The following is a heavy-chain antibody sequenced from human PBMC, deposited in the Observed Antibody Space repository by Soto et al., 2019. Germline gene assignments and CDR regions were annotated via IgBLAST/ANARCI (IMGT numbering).Heavy chain of an antibody. CDR1: GFTFLSYA. J-gene: IGHJ4*02. V-gene: IGHV3-30-3*01. Sequence: GGSQRHSCSASGFTFLSYAMHWVRQAPGKGLEWVAVISYDGSNKYYADSVKGRFTISRDNSKNTLYLQMNSLRAEDTAVYYCARDGGSFSFDYWGQGTLVTVSS. D-gene: IGHD1-26*01. CDR2: ISYDGSNK. CDR3: ARDGGSFSFDY.